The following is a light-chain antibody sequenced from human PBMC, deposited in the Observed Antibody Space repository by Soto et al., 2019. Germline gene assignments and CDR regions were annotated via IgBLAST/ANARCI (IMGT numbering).Light chain of an antibody. CDR1: SSDVGGYNY. Sequence: QSVLTQPASVSGSPGQSITISCTGTSSDVGGYNYVSWYQQHPGKAPKLMIYDVSNRPSGVSNRFSGSKSGNTASLTISGLQAEDEADYYRSSYTSSSTPVFGTGTKVTV. CDR2: DVS. CDR3: SSYTSSSTPV. V-gene: IGLV2-14*01. J-gene: IGLJ1*01.